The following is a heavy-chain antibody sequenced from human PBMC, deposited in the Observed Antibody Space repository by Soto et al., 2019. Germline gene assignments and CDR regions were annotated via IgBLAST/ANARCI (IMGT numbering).Heavy chain of an antibody. CDR2: TYYRSRWYF. Sequence: SQTLSLTCDISGDSVSTNTATWDWIRQSPSRGLEWLGRTYYRSRWYFDYAVSVKSRITISPDISNNQVSLQLTSVTPDDTAIYYCVRLIGNSWLDSWGQGTLVTVS. D-gene: IGHD3-22*01. CDR3: VRLIGNSWLDS. J-gene: IGHJ5*01. V-gene: IGHV6-1*01. CDR1: GDSVSTNTAT.